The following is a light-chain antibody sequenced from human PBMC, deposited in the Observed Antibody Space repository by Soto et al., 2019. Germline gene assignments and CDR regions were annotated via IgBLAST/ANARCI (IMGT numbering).Light chain of an antibody. CDR1: SSDVGGYNY. CDR2: DVS. Sequence: QSVLTQPRSVSGSPGQSVTISCTGTSSDVGGYNYVSWYQQHPGKAPKPMIYDVSKRPSGVPDRFSGSKSGNTASLTISGLQAEDEADYYCCSYAGSYTFSYVFGTGTKVTVL. CDR3: CSYAGSYTFSYV. J-gene: IGLJ1*01. V-gene: IGLV2-11*01.